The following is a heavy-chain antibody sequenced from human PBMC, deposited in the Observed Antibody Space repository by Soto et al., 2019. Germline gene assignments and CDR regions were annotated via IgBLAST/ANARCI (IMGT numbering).Heavy chain of an antibody. CDR3: ARALIYDILTGYVDV. D-gene: IGHD3-9*01. J-gene: IGHJ6*04. V-gene: IGHV4-39*07. CDR2: IYYSGST. CDR1: GGSISSSSYY. Sequence: PSETLSLTCTVSGGSISSSSYYWGWIRQPPGKGLEWIGSIYYSGSTYYNPSLKSRVTISVDTSKNQFSLKLSSVTAADTAVYYCARALIYDILTGYVDVWGKGTTVTVSS.